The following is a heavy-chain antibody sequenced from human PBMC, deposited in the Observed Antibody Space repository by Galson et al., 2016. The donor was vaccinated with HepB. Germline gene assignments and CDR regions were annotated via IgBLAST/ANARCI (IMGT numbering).Heavy chain of an antibody. CDR1: GVSIGTTDYY. CDR3: VSGRARYTGKDNYFDS. CDR2: YYYSGST. Sequence: SETLSLTCSVSGVSIGTTDYYWGWIRQSPGKGLEWIGSYYYSGSTYYNPSLKSRVTLFVDTSKNQLPLKLRSVTASDTAAYYCVSGRARYTGKDNYFDSWGQGTVVTVSS. J-gene: IGHJ5*01. V-gene: IGHV4-39*01. D-gene: IGHD2-2*02.